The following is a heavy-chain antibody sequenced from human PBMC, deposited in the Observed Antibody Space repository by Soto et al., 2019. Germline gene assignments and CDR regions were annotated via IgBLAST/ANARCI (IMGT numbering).Heavy chain of an antibody. Sequence: GESLKISCKGSGYSFTSYWIGWVRQMPGKGLEWMVIIYPGDSDTRYSPSFQGQVTISADKSISTAYLQWSSLKASDTAMYYCARHEEYYDSSGRGAFDIWGQGTMVTVSS. D-gene: IGHD3-22*01. CDR3: ARHEEYYDSSGRGAFDI. J-gene: IGHJ3*02. V-gene: IGHV5-51*01. CDR1: GYSFTSYW. CDR2: IYPGDSDT.